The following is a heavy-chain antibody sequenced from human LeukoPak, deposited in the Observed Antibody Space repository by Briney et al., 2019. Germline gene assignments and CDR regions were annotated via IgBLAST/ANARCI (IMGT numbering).Heavy chain of an antibody. Sequence: GGSLRLSCAASGFTVSSNYMSWVRQAPGKGLEWVSVIYSGGSTYYDASVKGRFTISRDNSKNTLYLQMNSLRAEDTAVYYCARGLYDYGDYGNYYYYGMDVWGQGTTVTVSS. V-gene: IGHV3-66*01. J-gene: IGHJ6*02. CDR2: IYSGGST. D-gene: IGHD4-17*01. CDR1: GFTVSSNY. CDR3: ARGLYDYGDYGNYYYYGMDV.